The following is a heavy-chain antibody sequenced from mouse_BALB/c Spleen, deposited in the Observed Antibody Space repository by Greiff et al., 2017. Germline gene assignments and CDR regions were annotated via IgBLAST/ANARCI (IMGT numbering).Heavy chain of an antibody. CDR1: GYAFSSYW. CDR2: IYPGDGDT. V-gene: IGHV1-80*01. CDR3: ARSWDDY. D-gene: IGHD4-1*01. J-gene: IGHJ2*01. Sequence: QVQLKESGAELVRPGSSVKISCKASGYAFSSYWMNWVKQRPGQGLEWIGQIYPGDGDTNYNGKFKGKATLTADKSSSTAYMQLSSLTSEDSAVYFCARSWDDYWGQGTTLTVSS.